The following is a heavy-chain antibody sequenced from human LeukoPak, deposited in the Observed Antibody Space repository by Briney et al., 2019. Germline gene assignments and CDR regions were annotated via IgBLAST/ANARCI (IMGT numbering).Heavy chain of an antibody. Sequence: GGSLRLSCAASGFTFSSYSMNWVRQAPGKGLEWVSSISSSSSYIYYADSAKGRFTISRDNAKNSLYLQMNSLRAEDTAVYYCATEYSSGWYSGSFGDYWGQGTLVTVSS. J-gene: IGHJ4*02. CDR1: GFTFSSYS. D-gene: IGHD6-19*01. CDR2: ISSSSSYI. V-gene: IGHV3-21*01. CDR3: ATEYSSGWYSGSFGDY.